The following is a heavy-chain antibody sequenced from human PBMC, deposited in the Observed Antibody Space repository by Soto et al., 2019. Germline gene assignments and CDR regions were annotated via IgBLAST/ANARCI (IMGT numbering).Heavy chain of an antibody. CDR1: GYTFIDYY. CDR2: ISPKSGAT. Sequence: ASVKVSCKASGYTFIDYYMHWVRQAPGQGFGWLGRISPKSGATNYAQKFQGRVTMTWDTSLNTAYMELSSLISEDTAVYYCARPPGYISDWYYFDLWGQGTLVTVSS. CDR3: ARPPGYISDWYYFDL. D-gene: IGHD3-9*01. J-gene: IGHJ4*02. V-gene: IGHV1-2*02.